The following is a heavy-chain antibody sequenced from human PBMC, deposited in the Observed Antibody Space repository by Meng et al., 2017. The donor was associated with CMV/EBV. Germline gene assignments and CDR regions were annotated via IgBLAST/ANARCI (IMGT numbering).Heavy chain of an antibody. CDR2: LNEDGSFT. J-gene: IGHJ4*02. D-gene: IGHD7-27*01. V-gene: IGHV3-74*03. CDR1: GFTFSRYW. Sequence: VELVESGGGLVQPGGSLRLAWADSGFTFSRYWRHWVRQVPGKGLVWVSRLNEDGSFTSYADSVKGRFTISRDNAKNTLYLQMNSLRVDDSGVYYCGRDLTGERDQWGQGTLVTVSS. CDR3: GRDLTGERDQ.